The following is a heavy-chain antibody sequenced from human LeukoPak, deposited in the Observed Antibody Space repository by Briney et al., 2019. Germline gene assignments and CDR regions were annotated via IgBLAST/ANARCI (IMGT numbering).Heavy chain of an antibody. CDR1: GFIVSSNH. Sequence: GGSLRLSCAASGFIVSSNHMSWVRQAPGKGLEWVSILYSGGSTNYADSVKGRFTISRDNAENSLYLQMNSLRAEDTAVYYCARGVGSVTAGSYYYFDYWGQGTLVTVSS. CDR3: ARGVGSVTAGSYYYFDY. J-gene: IGHJ4*02. D-gene: IGHD1-26*01. V-gene: IGHV3-53*01. CDR2: LYSGGST.